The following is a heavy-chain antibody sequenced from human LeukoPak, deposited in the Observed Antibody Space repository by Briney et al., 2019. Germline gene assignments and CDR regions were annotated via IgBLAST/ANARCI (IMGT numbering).Heavy chain of an antibody. CDR3: ARGQRDNSNWRLYDY. J-gene: IGHJ4*02. V-gene: IGHV4-34*01. D-gene: IGHD6-13*01. CDR2: INHSGST. CDR1: GESFSGYF. Sequence: PSETLSLTCAIYGESFSGYFWTWIRQPPGKGLEWIGEINHSGSTNYNPSLKSRVTISVDASRNQFSLKLNSLTAADTALYYCARGQRDNSNWRLYDYWGQGTLVTVSS.